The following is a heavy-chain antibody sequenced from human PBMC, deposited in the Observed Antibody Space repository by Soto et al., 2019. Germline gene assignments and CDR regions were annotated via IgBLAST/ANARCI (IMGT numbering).Heavy chain of an antibody. CDR2: MYHSGST. J-gene: IGHJ1*01. D-gene: IGHD2-15*01. Sequence: SEXLSLTCTVSGGSISSGGYYWSWIRQPPGKGLEWIGYMYHSGSTYYNPSLKSRVTISIDRSKNQFSLKLSSVTAADTAVYYSARVHSSWGPGILVTVS. CDR1: GGSISSGGYY. CDR3: ARVHSS. V-gene: IGHV4-30-2*01.